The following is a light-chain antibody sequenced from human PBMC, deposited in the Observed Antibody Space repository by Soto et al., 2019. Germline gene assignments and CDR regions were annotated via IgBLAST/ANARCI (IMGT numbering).Light chain of an antibody. V-gene: IGKV1-5*03. CDR1: QSVSRW. J-gene: IGKJ1*01. CDR2: KAS. Sequence: QMTQFPSTMSPSLVAIVNVTGCSSQSVSRWLAWYKQKPGEAPKLLIYKASNLESGVSSRFSGSGSGTDFTLTISSLQPDDSATYYCQQYDVYSPWMFGQGTTVDIK. CDR3: QQYDVYSPWM.